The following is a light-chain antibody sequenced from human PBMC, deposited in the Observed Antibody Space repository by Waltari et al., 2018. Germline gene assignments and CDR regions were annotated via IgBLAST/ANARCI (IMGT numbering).Light chain of an antibody. J-gene: IGKJ1*01. CDR1: QYIRND. V-gene: IGKV1-6*01. Sequence: AIQMTQSPSSLSASVGDRVAITCRASQYIRNDLGWYQQKPGEAPKVLIHAASNLQSGVPSRFSGSGSGTDFTLTISSLQPEDFATYYCLQDYNYTRTFGQGTKVEIK. CDR3: LQDYNYTRT. CDR2: AAS.